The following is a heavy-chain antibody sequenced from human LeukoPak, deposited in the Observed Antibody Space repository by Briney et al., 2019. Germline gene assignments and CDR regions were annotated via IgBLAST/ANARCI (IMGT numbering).Heavy chain of an antibody. J-gene: IGHJ4*02. CDR3: ANRALDY. V-gene: IGHV3-74*01. D-gene: IGHD1-14*01. Sequence: PGGSLRLSCEASGFTFSSSWIDWVRQAPGKGLVWVASINKDGSVTDYAASVKGRVSISRDNAKNTLYLLFNILRAEDTAVYYSANRALDYWGEGTLVTVSS. CDR1: GFTFSSSW. CDR2: INKDGSVT.